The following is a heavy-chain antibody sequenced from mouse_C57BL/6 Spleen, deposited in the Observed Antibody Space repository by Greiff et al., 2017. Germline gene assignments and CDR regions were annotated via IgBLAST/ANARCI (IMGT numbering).Heavy chain of an antibody. CDR2: IDTENGDT. J-gene: IGHJ4*01. CDR3: LWLRAMDY. D-gene: IGHD2-2*01. CDR1: GFNIKDDY. V-gene: IGHV14-4*01. Sequence: VQLQQSGAELVRPGASVKLSCTASGFNIKDDYMHWVKQRPEQGLEWIGWIDTENGDTEYASKFQGKATITADTSSNTAYLQLSSLTSEATAVYYCLWLRAMDYWGQGTSVTVSS.